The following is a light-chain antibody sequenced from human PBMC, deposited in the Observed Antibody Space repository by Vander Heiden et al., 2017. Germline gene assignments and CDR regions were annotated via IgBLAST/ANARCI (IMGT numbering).Light chain of an antibody. CDR2: KAS. J-gene: IGKJ2*01. V-gene: IGKV1-5*03. CDR1: QSISSW. Sequence: DIQMTQSPSTLSASVGDRVTITCRASQSISSWLAWYQQKPGKAPKLLIYKASSLESGVPSRFSGSGSGTEFTLTISSLQPDDFATYYCQQDYSYSRTFGQGTKMEIK. CDR3: QQDYSYSRT.